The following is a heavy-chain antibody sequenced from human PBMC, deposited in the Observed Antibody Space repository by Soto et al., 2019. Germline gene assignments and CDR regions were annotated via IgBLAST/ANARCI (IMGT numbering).Heavy chain of an antibody. D-gene: IGHD1-7*01. V-gene: IGHV4-59*01. Sequence: PSETLSLTCTVSGGSISSYYWSWIRQPPGKGLEWIGYIYYSGSTNYNPSLKSRVTISVDTSKNQFSLKLSSVTAADTAVYYCARAITGTMRWFDPWGQGTLVTVSS. J-gene: IGHJ5*02. CDR3: ARAITGTMRWFDP. CDR1: GGSISSYY. CDR2: IYYSGST.